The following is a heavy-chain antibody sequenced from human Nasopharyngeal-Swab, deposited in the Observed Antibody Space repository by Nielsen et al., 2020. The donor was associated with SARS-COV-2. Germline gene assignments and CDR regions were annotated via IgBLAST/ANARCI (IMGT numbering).Heavy chain of an antibody. J-gene: IGHJ6*02. V-gene: IGHV3-21*01. CDR2: ISSSSSYT. CDR3: ARLYSSSSYYYYGMDV. Sequence: GGSLRLSCAASGFTFSSYSMNWVRQAPGKGLEWVSSISSSSSYTNYADSVKGRFTISRDNAKNSLYLQMNSLRAEDTAVYYCARLYSSSSYYYYGMDVWGQGTTVTVSS. CDR1: GFTFSSYS. D-gene: IGHD6-6*01.